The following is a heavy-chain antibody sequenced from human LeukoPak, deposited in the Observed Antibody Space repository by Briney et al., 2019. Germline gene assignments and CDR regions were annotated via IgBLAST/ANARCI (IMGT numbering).Heavy chain of an antibody. D-gene: IGHD2-2*01. CDR2: ISSSSSTI. Sequence: SGGSLRLSCAASGFTFSTYSMNWVRQAPGKGLEWVSYISSSSSTIYYADSVKGRFTISRDNAKNSLYLQMNSLRAEDTAVYYCARDVGSSTSWNWFDPWGQGTLVTVSS. V-gene: IGHV3-48*01. CDR3: ARDVGSSTSWNWFDP. J-gene: IGHJ5*02. CDR1: GFTFSTYS.